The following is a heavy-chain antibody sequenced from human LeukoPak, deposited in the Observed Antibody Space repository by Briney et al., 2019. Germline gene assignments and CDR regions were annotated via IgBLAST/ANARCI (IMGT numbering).Heavy chain of an antibody. CDR2: IKHDGSEK. V-gene: IGHV3-7*04. CDR3: ARGHHFWSGFYYFEY. D-gene: IGHD3-3*02. CDR1: EFTFSNYL. J-gene: IGHJ4*02. Sequence: GGSLRLSCAASEFTFSNYLMNWVRQAPGKGLEWVANIKHDGSEKYYVDSVKGRFTISRDNTKKSLYLQMNSLRADDTAVYYCARGHHFWSGFYYFEYWGQGSLVIVSS.